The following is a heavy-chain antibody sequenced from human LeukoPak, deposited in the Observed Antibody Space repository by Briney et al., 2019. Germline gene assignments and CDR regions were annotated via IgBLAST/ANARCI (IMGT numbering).Heavy chain of an antibody. V-gene: IGHV4-4*07. Sequence: SETLSLTCTVSGGSISSYYWSWIRQPAGKGLEWIGRIYTSGSTNYNPSLKSRVTMSVDTSKNQFSLTLSSVTAADTAVYYCARDQFQGIAAENWFDPWGQGTLVTVSS. CDR1: GGSISSYY. J-gene: IGHJ5*02. CDR3: ARDQFQGIAAENWFDP. CDR2: IYTSGST. D-gene: IGHD6-25*01.